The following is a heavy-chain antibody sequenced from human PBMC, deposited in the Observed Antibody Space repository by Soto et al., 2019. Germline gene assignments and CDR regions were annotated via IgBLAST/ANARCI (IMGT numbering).Heavy chain of an antibody. CDR2: IYYSGST. CDR1: GGSISSGGYY. V-gene: IGHV4-31*03. D-gene: IGHD2-21*02. Sequence: PSETLSLTCTVSGGSISSGGYYWSWIRQHPGKGLEWIGYIYYSGSTYYNQSLKSRVTISVDTSKNQFSLKLSSVTAADTAVYYCARAMVVTQNWFDPWGQGTLVTVSS. J-gene: IGHJ5*02. CDR3: ARAMVVTQNWFDP.